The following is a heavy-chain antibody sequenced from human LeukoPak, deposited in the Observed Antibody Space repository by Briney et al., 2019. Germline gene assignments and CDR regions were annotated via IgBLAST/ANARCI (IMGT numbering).Heavy chain of an antibody. Sequence: GGSLRLSCAASGFTFDDYAMHWVRQAPGKGLEWVSGISWNGGSTGYADSVKGRFTISRDNAKNSLYLQMNSLRAEDTALYYCAREVGTIVGATLAFDIWGQGTMVTVSS. CDR2: ISWNGGST. D-gene: IGHD1-26*01. CDR1: GFTFDDYA. V-gene: IGHV3-20*04. J-gene: IGHJ3*02. CDR3: AREVGTIVGATLAFDI.